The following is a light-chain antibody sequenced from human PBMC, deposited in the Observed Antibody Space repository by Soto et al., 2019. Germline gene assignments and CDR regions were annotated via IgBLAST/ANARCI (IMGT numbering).Light chain of an antibody. CDR3: RSYTSSSTLV. V-gene: IGLV2-14*01. J-gene: IGLJ2*01. CDR2: EVS. Sequence: QSALTQPASVSGSPGKSITISCTGTSSDVGGYNYVSWYQQHPGKAPKLMIYEVSNRPSGVSNRFSGSKSGNTASLTISGLQAEDEADYYCRSYTSSSTLVFGGGTKLTVL. CDR1: SSDVGGYNY.